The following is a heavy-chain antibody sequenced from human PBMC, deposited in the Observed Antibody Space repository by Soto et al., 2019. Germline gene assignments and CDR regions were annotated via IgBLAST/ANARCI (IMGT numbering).Heavy chain of an antibody. CDR2: ISAYNGKT. CDR3: ARVWRMYDYGDRPFGHGDY. V-gene: IGHV1-18*01. Sequence: QVQLVQSGTEVKRPGASVKVSCKASGYTFSNYGISWVRQAPGQGLEWMGWISAYNGKTNYAQKLQGRVTMTTDTSKSTTYMELRSLRSDDTAVYYCARVWRMYDYGDRPFGHGDYWGQGTLVTVSS. D-gene: IGHD4-17*01. J-gene: IGHJ4*02. CDR1: GYTFSNYG.